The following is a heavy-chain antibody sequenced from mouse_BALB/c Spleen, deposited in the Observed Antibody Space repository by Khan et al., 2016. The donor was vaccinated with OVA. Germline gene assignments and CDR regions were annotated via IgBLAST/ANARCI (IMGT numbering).Heavy chain of an antibody. D-gene: IGHD1-1*01. CDR2: IDPSDSYS. Sequence: QVQLQQPGAELVKPGASVKMSCKASGYTFSSYWIHWVKQRPGQGLEWIGVIDPSDSYSINRLSFKGKATLTVDTYSSTAYMQLNSLTSEDSAVYYCTRVRYYGAASVYLDVWGAGTTVTVSS. V-gene: IGHV1S127*01. CDR1: GYTFSSYW. J-gene: IGHJ1*01. CDR3: TRVRYYGAASVYLDV.